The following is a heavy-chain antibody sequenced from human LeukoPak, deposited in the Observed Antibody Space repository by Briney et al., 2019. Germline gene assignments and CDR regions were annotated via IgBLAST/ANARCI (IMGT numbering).Heavy chain of an antibody. V-gene: IGHV4-59*08. Sequence: SETLSLTCTVSDGSISSYYWSWIRQPPGKGLEWIGHIYYRGSTDYNPSLKSRVTISVDTSKNQFSLKLSSVTAADTAVYFCARPLYSSNWYDAFDIWGQGTMVTVSS. CDR1: DGSISSYY. CDR2: IYYRGST. J-gene: IGHJ3*02. CDR3: ARPLYSSNWYDAFDI. D-gene: IGHD6-13*01.